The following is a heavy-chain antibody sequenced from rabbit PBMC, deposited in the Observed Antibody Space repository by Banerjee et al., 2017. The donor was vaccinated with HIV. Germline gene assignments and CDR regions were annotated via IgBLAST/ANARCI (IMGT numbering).Heavy chain of an antibody. V-gene: IGHV1S45*01. Sequence: QEQLVESGGDLVKPEGSLTLTCTASGFSFSSSYWICWVRQAPGKGLEWIACIYPDYGSTWYASWGKGRFTISKTSSTTVTLQMTSLTAADTATYFCARAYDGYAGYGYATGGYYFNLWGPGTLVTVS. CDR2: IYPDYGST. D-gene: IGHD6-1*01. J-gene: IGHJ4*01. CDR1: GFSFSSSYW. CDR3: ARAYDGYAGYGYATGGYYFNL.